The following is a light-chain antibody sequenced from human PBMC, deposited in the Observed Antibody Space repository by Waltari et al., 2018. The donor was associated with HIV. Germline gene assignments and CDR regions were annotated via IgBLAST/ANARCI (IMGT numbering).Light chain of an antibody. V-gene: IGKV1-5*03. J-gene: IGKJ1*01. Sequence: DIQMTQSPSTLSASVGDRVTITCRASQSISSWLAWYQQKPGKAPKLLIYKASSLESGVPSRLSGSGSGTEFTLTISSLQPDDFATYYCQQYNSYSRWRTFGQGTKVEIK. CDR1: QSISSW. CDR2: KAS. CDR3: QQYNSYSRWRT.